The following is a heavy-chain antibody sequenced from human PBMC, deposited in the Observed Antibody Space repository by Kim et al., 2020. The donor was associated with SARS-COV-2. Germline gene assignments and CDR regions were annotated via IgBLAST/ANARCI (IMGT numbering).Heavy chain of an antibody. CDR2: IVVGSGNT. CDR3: AADLMRATIDLPDY. V-gene: IGHV1-58*01. D-gene: IGHD1-26*01. J-gene: IGHJ4*02. CDR1: GFTFTSSA. Sequence: SVKVSCKASGFTFTSSAVQWVRQARGQRLEWIGWIVVGSGNTNYAQKFQERVTITRDMTTSTAYMELSSLRSEDTAVYYCAADLMRATIDLPDYWGQGTLVTVSS.